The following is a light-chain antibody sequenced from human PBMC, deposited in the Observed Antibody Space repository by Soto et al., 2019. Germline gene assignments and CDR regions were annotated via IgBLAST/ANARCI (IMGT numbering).Light chain of an antibody. Sequence: QSVLTQPPSESGTPGQRVTISCSGSSSNVGSNTVSWYQQLPGTAPKVLIYSDDQRPSGVPDRFSGSRSGSSASLAISGLQSGDEADYYCASWEDSLNGWVIGGGTKLTVL. CDR1: SSNVGSNT. J-gene: IGLJ3*02. CDR3: ASWEDSLNGWV. CDR2: SDD. V-gene: IGLV1-44*01.